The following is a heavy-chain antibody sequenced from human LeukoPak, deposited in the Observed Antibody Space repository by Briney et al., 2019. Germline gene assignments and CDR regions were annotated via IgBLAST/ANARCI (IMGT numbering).Heavy chain of an antibody. Sequence: ASVKVSCKASGYTFTSYYMHWVRQAPGQGLEWMGIINPSGGSTSYAQKFQGRVTMTRDTSTSTVYMELSSLRSEDTAVYYCARDGGSLLMVYAMPPSWFDPWGQGTLVTVSS. CDR1: GYTFTSYY. CDR3: ARDGGSLLMVYAMPPSWFDP. J-gene: IGHJ5*02. D-gene: IGHD2-8*01. CDR2: INPSGGST. V-gene: IGHV1-46*01.